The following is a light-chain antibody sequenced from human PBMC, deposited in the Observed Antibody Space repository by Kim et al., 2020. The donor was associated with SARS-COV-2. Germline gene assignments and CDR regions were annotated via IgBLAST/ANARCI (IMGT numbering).Light chain of an antibody. V-gene: IGKV3-11*01. CDR3: HQRSDWPNT. J-gene: IGKJ2*01. Sequence: SLYPGERATLSCRASQSVGSYLAWYQQKRGQAPRLLMYDVSNRATGIPARFSGSGYGTDFTLTISGLEPEDFARYYCHQRSDWPNTFGQGTKLEI. CDR2: DVS. CDR1: QSVGSY.